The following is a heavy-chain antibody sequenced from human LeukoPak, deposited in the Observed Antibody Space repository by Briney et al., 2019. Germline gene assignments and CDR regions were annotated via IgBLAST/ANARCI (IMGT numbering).Heavy chain of an antibody. CDR2: IYCTGNT. V-gene: IGHV4-59*08. CDR3: VRHSRVVAFDY. J-gene: IGHJ4*02. CDR1: GVSISNHY. D-gene: IGHD2-15*01. Sequence: SETLSLTCTVSGVSISNHYSSWIRQPPGKGLEWIGYIYCTGNTNYNPSLKSRVTISEDTSKNQVSLELNSVTAADTAVYYCVRHSRVVAFDYWGQGNLVTVSS.